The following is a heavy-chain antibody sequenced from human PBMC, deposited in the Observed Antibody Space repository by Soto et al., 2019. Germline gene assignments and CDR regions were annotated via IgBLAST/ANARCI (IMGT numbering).Heavy chain of an antibody. V-gene: IGHV3-30*18. D-gene: IGHD2-15*01. CDR3: AKDRPVGGGSCHDY. CDR2: ISYDGSNK. J-gene: IGHJ4*02. Sequence: GVSPRLSFAAPGFTFSSYCMHWVRQAPGKGLEWVAVISYDGSNKYYADSVKGRFTISRDNSKNTLYLQMNSLRAEDTAVYYCAKDRPVGGGSCHDYWGQGTLVTVSS. CDR1: GFTFSSYC.